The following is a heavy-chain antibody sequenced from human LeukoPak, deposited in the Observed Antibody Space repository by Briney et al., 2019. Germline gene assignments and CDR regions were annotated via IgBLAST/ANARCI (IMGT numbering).Heavy chain of an antibody. D-gene: IGHD2-21*02. V-gene: IGHV3-11*06. J-gene: IGHJ4*02. CDR3: AKVATVYCGGDCYLDY. CDR1: GFTFSDYY. CDR2: IRSSSSYR. Sequence: GGSLRLSCAASGFTFSDYYMSWIRQAPGKGLEWVSYIRSSSSYRNDADSVKGRFTISRDNAKNSLYLQMNSLRAEDTAVYYCAKVATVYCGGDCYLDYWGQGTLVTVSS.